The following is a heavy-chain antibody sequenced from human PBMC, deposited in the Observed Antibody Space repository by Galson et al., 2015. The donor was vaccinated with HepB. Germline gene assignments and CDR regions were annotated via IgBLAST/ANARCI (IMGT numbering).Heavy chain of an antibody. CDR1: GGSIRSVTYY. J-gene: IGHJ5*02. D-gene: IGHD6-6*01. CDR2: IHPSGST. CDR3: ARVPIAPRHWFDP. V-gene: IGHV4-31*11. Sequence: TLSLTCAVSGGSIRSVTYYWSWIRQHPGKGLEYIGYIHPSGSTYYSPSLKSRVTISVDTSKDQFSLELRSVTAADTAVYYCARVPIAPRHWFDPWGQGTLVTVSS.